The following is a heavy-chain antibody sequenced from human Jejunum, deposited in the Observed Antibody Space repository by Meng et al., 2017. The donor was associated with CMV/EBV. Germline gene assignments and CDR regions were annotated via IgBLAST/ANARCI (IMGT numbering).Heavy chain of an antibody. D-gene: IGHD5-12*01. CDR2: TYYSSKWYN. J-gene: IGHJ4*02. CDR3: ARGWLRSGFDF. Sequence: HLRQPGAGLVKPSQTLSLSCVLSGDSVSSNSAGWNWIRQSPLRGLEWLGRTYYSSKWYNDYAVSVKSRITINPDTSKNQFSLQLNSVTPEDTAVYFCARGWLRSGFDFWGQGTLVTVSS. V-gene: IGHV6-1*01. CDR1: GDSVSSNSAG.